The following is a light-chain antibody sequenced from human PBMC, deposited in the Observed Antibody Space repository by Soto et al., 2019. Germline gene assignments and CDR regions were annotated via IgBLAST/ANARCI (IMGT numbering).Light chain of an antibody. V-gene: IGKV3-20*01. J-gene: IGKJ1*01. Sequence: EIVLTQSPATLSLSPGERATLSGRASQNIDSDLAWYQQKPGQPPRVLIHDASSRATGIPDRFSGSGSGTDFTLTISRLEPEDFAVYYCQQYGSSPRTFGQGTKVDI. CDR1: QNIDSD. CDR3: QQYGSSPRT. CDR2: DAS.